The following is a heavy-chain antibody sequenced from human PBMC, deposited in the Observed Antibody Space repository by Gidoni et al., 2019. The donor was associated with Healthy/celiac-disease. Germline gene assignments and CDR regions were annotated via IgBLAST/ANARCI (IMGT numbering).Heavy chain of an antibody. CDR3: ARGLEVEGLLWFGESRGWFDP. Sequence: QVQLQQWGAGLLKPSETLSLTCAVYGGSFSGYYWSWIRQPPGKGLEWIGEINHSGSTNYNPSLKSRVTISVDTSKNQFSLKLSSVTAADTAVYYCARGLEVEGLLWFGESRGWFDPWGQGTLVTVSS. D-gene: IGHD3-10*01. V-gene: IGHV4-34*01. CDR1: GGSFSGYY. J-gene: IGHJ5*02. CDR2: INHSGST.